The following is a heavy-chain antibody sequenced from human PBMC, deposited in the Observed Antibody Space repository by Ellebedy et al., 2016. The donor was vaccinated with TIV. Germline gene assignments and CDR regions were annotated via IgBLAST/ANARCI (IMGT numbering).Heavy chain of an antibody. CDR1: GYTFTSYY. CDR3: ARGGKTYYYDSSGYDYPRRDDY. V-gene: IGHV1-46*01. CDR2: INPSGGST. D-gene: IGHD3-22*01. Sequence: ASVKVSCXASGYTFTSYYMHWVRQAPGQGLEWMGIINPSGGSTSYAQKFQGRVTMTRDTSTSTVYMELSSLRSEDTAVYYCARGGKTYYYDSSGYDYPRRDDYWGQGTLVTVSS. J-gene: IGHJ4*02.